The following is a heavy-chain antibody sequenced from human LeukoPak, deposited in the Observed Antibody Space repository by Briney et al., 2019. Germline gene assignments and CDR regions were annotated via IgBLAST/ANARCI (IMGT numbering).Heavy chain of an antibody. V-gene: IGHV1-8*01. CDR1: GYTFTSYD. CDR2: MNPNSGNT. J-gene: IGHJ3*02. CDR3: ATFDTYYDILTGYDAFDI. D-gene: IGHD3-9*01. Sequence: ASVKVSCKASGYTFTSYDINWVRQATGQGLEWMGWMNPNSGNTGYAQKFQGRVTMTRNTSISTAYMELSSLRSEDTAVYYCATFDTYYDILTGYDAFDIWGQGTMVTVSS.